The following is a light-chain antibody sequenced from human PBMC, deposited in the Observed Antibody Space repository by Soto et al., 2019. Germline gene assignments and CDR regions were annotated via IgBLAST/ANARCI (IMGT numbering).Light chain of an antibody. V-gene: IGKV3-15*01. CDR3: QQYNNWPPTT. CDR1: QSISSN. Sequence: EIVMTQSPATLSVSPGERATLSCRASQSISSNLTWYQQKPGQAPRLLIYGASTRATGIPARFGGSGSGTEFTFTSSSLQSADFAVYYCQQYNNWPPTTFGQGTKLEIK. J-gene: IGKJ2*01. CDR2: GAS.